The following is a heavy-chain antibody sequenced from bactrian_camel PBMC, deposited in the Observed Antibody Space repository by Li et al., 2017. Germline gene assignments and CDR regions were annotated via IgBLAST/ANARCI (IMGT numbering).Heavy chain of an antibody. J-gene: IGHJ4*01. D-gene: IGHD1*01. CDR3: AAEGGVDVAAGYDY. Sequence: VQLVESGGGLVQPGGSLRLSCAASGLPHASNCMGWFRQRPGREREGVVGRYTVADHTYYADSVKGRFTISRDNAKNTLFLQMNSLKIEDMGVYYCAAEGGVDVAAGYDYWGQGTQVTVS. CDR2: RYTVADHT. CDR1: GLPHASNC. V-gene: IGHV3S6*01.